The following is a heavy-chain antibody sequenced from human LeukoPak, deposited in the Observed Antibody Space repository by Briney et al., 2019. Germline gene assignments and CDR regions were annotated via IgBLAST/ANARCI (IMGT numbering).Heavy chain of an antibody. CDR2: INTNTGNP. D-gene: IGHD3-22*01. J-gene: IGHJ6*02. CDR3: AREYYYDSSGYEGYYYYGMDV. Sequence: GASVTVSCKASGYTFTSYAMNWVRQAPGQGLEWMGWINTNTGNPTYAQGFTGRFVFSLDTSVSTAYLQISSLKAEDTAVYYCAREYYYDSSGYEGYYYYGMDVWGQGTTVTVSS. V-gene: IGHV7-4-1*02. CDR1: GYTFTSYA.